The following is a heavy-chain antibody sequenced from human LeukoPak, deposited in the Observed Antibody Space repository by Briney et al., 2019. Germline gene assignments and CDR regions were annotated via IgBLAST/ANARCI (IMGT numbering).Heavy chain of an antibody. D-gene: IGHD5-12*01. CDR2: ISSSSSYI. Sequence: PGGSLRLSCAASGFTFSNAWMSWVRQAPGKGLEWVSSISSSSSYIYYADSVKGRFTISRDNAKNSLYLQMNSLRAEDTAVYYCARDPGMDSGYDFVDYWGQGTLVTVSS. CDR1: GFTFSNAW. CDR3: ARDPGMDSGYDFVDY. V-gene: IGHV3-21*01. J-gene: IGHJ4*02.